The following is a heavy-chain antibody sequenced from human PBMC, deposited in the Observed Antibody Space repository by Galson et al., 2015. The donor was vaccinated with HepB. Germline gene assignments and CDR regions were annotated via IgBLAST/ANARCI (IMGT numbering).Heavy chain of an antibody. CDR3: ARDNMVAGAVDI. CDR1: GFTFSYYN. D-gene: IGHD5-12*01. CDR2: ISSSISTI. J-gene: IGHJ3*02. V-gene: IGHV3-48*02. Sequence: SLRLSCAASGFTFSYYNMDWVRQAPGKGLEWVSYISSSISTIYYAESVKGRFTISRDNANNSLYLQMNSLRDEDTAVYYCARDNMVAGAVDIWGQGTMVTVSS.